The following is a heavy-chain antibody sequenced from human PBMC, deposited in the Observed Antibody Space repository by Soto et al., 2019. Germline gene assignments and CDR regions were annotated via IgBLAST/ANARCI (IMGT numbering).Heavy chain of an antibody. CDR2: IKSKTDGGTT. CDR1: GFTFSNAW. D-gene: IGHD6-19*01. J-gene: IGHJ4*02. CDR3: TTLLGIAVAADDY. V-gene: IGHV3-15*07. Sequence: GGSLRLSCAATGFTFSNAWMHWVRQAPGKGLEWVGRIKSKTDGGTTDYAAPVKGRFTISRDDSKNTLYLQMNSLKTEDTAVYYCTTLLGIAVAADDYWGQGTLVTVSS.